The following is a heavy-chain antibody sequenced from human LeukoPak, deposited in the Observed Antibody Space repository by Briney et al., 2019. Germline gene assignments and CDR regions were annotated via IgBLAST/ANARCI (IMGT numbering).Heavy chain of an antibody. CDR1: GFVFRSYA. CDR3: ANIVAKNQLVDI. Sequence: GGSLRLSCAASGFVFRSYAMNWVRQAPGNRLEWVSGFSATGANTYYADSEKGWLTISRDNSGSMLYLQMNSLRGDDTAVYYCANIVAKNQLVDIWGQGTLVTVSS. D-gene: IGHD2-15*01. CDR2: FSATGANT. J-gene: IGHJ4*02. V-gene: IGHV3-23*01.